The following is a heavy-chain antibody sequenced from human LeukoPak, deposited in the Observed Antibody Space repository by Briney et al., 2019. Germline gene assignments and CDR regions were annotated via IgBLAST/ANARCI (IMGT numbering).Heavy chain of an antibody. Sequence: PSDTLSLLCAVYGESFSGYYWRWLRHPPGKALEWLGEINHSGSTNYNPSLKSRVTISVDTSKNQFSLKLSSVAAADTAVYYCARISGYNFYCYDGMDVWGQGTTVTVSS. CDR1: GESFSGYY. CDR3: ARISGYNFYCYDGMDV. V-gene: IGHV4-34*01. D-gene: IGHD5-12*01. J-gene: IGHJ6*02. CDR2: INHSGST.